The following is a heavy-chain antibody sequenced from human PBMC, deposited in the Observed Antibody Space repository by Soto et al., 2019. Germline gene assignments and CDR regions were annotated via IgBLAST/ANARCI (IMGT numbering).Heavy chain of an antibody. V-gene: IGHV1-18*01. D-gene: IGHD5-12*01. CDR3: ARLRGYSGHDNWFYP. CDR1: GYTFTSYG. J-gene: IGHJ5*02. CDR2: ISAYNGNT. Sequence: GASVKVSCKASGYTFTSYGISWVRQAPGQGLEWMGWISAYNGNTNYAQKLQGRVTMTTDTSTSTAYMELRSLRSDDTAVYYCARLRGYSGHDNWFYPWSQGNLVTVSS.